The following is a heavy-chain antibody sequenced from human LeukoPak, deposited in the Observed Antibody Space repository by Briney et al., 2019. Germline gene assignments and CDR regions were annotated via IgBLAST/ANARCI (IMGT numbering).Heavy chain of an antibody. J-gene: IGHJ5*02. V-gene: IGHV1-69*05. CDR3: ARGDGEVATGTENWFDP. D-gene: IGHD1-1*01. CDR2: IIPIFGTA. CDR1: GGTFSSYA. Sequence: SVKVSCKASGGTFSSYAISWVRQAPGQGLEWMGGIIPIFGTANYAQNFQGRVTVTRDMSTSTVYMELSSLRSEDTAVYYCARGDGEVATGTENWFDPWGQGTLVTVSS.